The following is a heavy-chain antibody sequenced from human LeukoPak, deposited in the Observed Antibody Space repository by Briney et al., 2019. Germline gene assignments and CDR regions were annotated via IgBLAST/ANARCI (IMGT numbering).Heavy chain of an antibody. Sequence: GASVKVSCKASGYTFTSYGITWVRQAPGQGLEWMGWISAYNGNTKYAQKLQGRVTMTTDTSTSTAYMELRSLRSDDTAVYYCAVEYYGSGSYSYWGQGTLVTVSS. CDR3: AVEYYGSGSYSY. D-gene: IGHD3-10*01. CDR2: ISAYNGNT. V-gene: IGHV1-18*01. J-gene: IGHJ4*02. CDR1: GYTFTSYG.